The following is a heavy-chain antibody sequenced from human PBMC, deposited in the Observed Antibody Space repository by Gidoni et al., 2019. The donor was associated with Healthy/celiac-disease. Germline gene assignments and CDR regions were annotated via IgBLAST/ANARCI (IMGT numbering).Heavy chain of an antibody. Sequence: EVQLVESRGGFVQPGGSLRLSCAASRFTVSSTYMSWVRQAPGKGLACVSVIYSGGSTFYADSVKGRFTISRDNSKNTLYLPIISLRAEDTAVYYCARVAPMRDLDYWGQGTLVTVSS. J-gene: IGHJ4*02. CDR3: ARVAPMRDLDY. D-gene: IGHD2-2*01. V-gene: IGHV3-66*02. CDR2: IYSGGST. CDR1: RFTVSSTY.